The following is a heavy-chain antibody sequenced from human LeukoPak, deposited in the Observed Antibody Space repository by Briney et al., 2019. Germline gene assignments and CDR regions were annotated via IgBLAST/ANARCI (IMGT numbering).Heavy chain of an antibody. D-gene: IGHD3-10*01. CDR1: GGSISSYY. V-gene: IGHV4-59*01. J-gene: IGHJ5*02. CDR3: ARRHYIGSGKSVFDP. Sequence: SETLSLTCTVSGGSISSYYWSWIRQPPGKGLEWLGYIYYSGSTNYNPSLKSRVTISVDTFKNQFSLKLNSVTAADTAVYYCARRHYIGSGKSVFDPWGQGTLVTVSS. CDR2: IYYSGST.